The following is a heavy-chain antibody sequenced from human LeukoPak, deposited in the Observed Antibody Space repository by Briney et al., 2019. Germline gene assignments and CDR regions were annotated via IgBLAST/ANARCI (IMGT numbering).Heavy chain of an antibody. CDR2: ISSEAYGGTP. CDR1: GFTFGDYA. V-gene: IGHV3-49*04. Sequence: GGSLRLSCAASGFTFGDYAMTWVRQAPGKGLEWVGFISSEAYGGTPEYAASVKGGFTISRDDSKSIAYLQMNSLKTEDTAVYYCTRDQAPYYWGQGTLVTVSS. J-gene: IGHJ4*02. CDR3: TRDQAPYY.